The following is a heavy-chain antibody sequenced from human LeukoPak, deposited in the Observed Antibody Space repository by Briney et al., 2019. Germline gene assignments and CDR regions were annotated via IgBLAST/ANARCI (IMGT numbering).Heavy chain of an antibody. J-gene: IGHJ4*02. Sequence: GESLKISCKGSGYSFTSYWIGWVCQMPGKGLEWTGIIYPGDSDTRYSPSFQGQVTISADKSISTAYLQWSSLKASDTAMYYCARATIFGVVIGPFDYWGQGTLVTVSS. CDR3: ARATIFGVVIGPFDY. V-gene: IGHV5-51*01. CDR2: IYPGDSDT. CDR1: GYSFTSYW. D-gene: IGHD3-3*01.